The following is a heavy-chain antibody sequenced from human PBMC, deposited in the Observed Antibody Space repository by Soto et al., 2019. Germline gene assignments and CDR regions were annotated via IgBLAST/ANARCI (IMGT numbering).Heavy chain of an antibody. CDR3: ARYVVVPAAIDDYYGMGV. CDR2: IKQDGSEK. D-gene: IGHD2-2*01. CDR1: GFTFSSYW. J-gene: IGHJ6*02. Sequence: EVQLVESGGGLVQPGGSLRLSCAASGFTFSSYWMSWVRQAPGKGLEWVANIKQDGSEKYYVDSVKGRFTISRDNAKNSLYLQMNSLRAEDTAVYYCARYVVVPAAIDDYYGMGVWGQGTTVTVSS. V-gene: IGHV3-7*04.